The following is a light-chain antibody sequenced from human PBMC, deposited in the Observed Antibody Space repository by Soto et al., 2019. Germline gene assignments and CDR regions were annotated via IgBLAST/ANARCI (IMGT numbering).Light chain of an antibody. CDR2: GAS. V-gene: IGKV3-20*01. J-gene: IGKJ1*01. Sequence: EIVLTQSPGTLSLSPGERATLSCRASQSVSSSYLAWYQQKPGQAPRLLIYGASSRATGIPHRFSGSGSGTDFTLTISRLEPEDFEVYYCQQYDNSPWTFGPGTKVEI. CDR1: QSVSSSY. CDR3: QQYDNSPWT.